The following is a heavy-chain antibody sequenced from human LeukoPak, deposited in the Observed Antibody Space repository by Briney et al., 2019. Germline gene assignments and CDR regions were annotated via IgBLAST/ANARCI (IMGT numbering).Heavy chain of an antibody. D-gene: IGHD3-22*01. V-gene: IGHV2-70*01. CDR1: GFSLSTSAMC. J-gene: IGHJ4*02. CDR3: ARTTGYYYDSGGFDY. CDR2: IDWDDDE. Sequence: SGPALVKPTQTLTLTCTFSGFSLSTSAMCVSWIRQPPGKALEWLALIDWDDDEYYSTSLKTRLTIAKDTSKNQVVLTMTNMEPVDTATYYCARTTGYYYDSGGFDYWGQGALVTVSS.